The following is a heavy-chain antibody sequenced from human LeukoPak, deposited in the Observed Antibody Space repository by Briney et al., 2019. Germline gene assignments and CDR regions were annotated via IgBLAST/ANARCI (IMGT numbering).Heavy chain of an antibody. CDR1: GFTFGFTFNNYA. V-gene: IGHV3-23*01. CDR2: INESGGST. CDR3: AREGVGGFNDAFDI. Sequence: PGGSLRLSCAASGFTFGFTFNNYAMNWVRQAPGKGLEWVSTINESGGSTYYPDSVKGRFTISRDNSKNTLYLQMNSLRVEDTAVYYCAREGVGGFNDAFDIWGQGTMVTVSS. J-gene: IGHJ3*02. D-gene: IGHD1-26*01.